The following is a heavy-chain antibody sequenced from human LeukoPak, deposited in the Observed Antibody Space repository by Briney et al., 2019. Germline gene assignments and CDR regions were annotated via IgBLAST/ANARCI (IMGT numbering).Heavy chain of an antibody. CDR3: ASPYSYGYD. D-gene: IGHD5-18*01. CDR1: GFTLSSYA. V-gene: IGHV3-30*04. CDR2: ISYDGSNK. Sequence: GGSLRLSCAASGFTLSSYAMTWVRQAPGKGLEWVAVISYDGSNKYYADSVKGRFTISRDNSKNTLYLQMNSLRAEDTAVYYCASPYSYGYDWGQGTLVTVSS. J-gene: IGHJ4*02.